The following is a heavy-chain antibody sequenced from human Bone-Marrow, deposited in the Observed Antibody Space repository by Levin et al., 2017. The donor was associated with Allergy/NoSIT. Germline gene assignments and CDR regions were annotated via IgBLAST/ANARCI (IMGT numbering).Heavy chain of an antibody. CDR1: GFTFGDSW. CDR3: GRDGAHFFYEYSAVDV. V-gene: IGHV3-7*01. CDR2: IKSDGRER. D-gene: IGHD5/OR15-5a*01. Sequence: RAGGSLRLSCTASGFTFGDSWICWVRQSPGKGLEWVANIKSDGRERYYVDSVKGRFTISRDNVDNLVFLEMHNLRVEDTGVYYCGRDGAHFFYEYSAVDVWGQGTTVTVS. J-gene: IGHJ6*02.